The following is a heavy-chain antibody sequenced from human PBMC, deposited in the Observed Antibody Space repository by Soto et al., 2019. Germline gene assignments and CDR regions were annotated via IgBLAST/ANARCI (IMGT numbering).Heavy chain of an antibody. V-gene: IGHV3-21*01. D-gene: IGHD6-13*01. Sequence: EVQLVESGGGLVKPGGSLRLSCAASGLTFSTYGMNWVRQAPGKGLEWVSSISSGGEYLDYADSVKDRLTISRDNAKKSLYLQLDSLRVEATAVYYCATDGAAGAGMGVWGQGTTVTVSS. CDR2: ISSGGEYL. CDR3: ATDGAAGAGMGV. CDR1: GLTFSTYG. J-gene: IGHJ6*02.